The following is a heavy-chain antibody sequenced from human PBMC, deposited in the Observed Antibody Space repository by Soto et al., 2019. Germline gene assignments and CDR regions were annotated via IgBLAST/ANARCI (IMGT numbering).Heavy chain of an antibody. CDR1: GYTFTSYD. J-gene: IGHJ6*02. CDR3: AREEATMIVGTLGDYYYGMDV. V-gene: IGHV1-8*01. CDR2: MNPNSGNT. D-gene: IGHD3-22*01. Sequence: QVQLVQSGAEVKKPGASVKVSCKASGYTFTSYDINWVRQATGQGPEWMGWMNPNSGNTGYAQKFQGRVTMTRNTSISTAYMELSSLRSEDTAVYYCAREEATMIVGTLGDYYYGMDVWGQGTTVTVSS.